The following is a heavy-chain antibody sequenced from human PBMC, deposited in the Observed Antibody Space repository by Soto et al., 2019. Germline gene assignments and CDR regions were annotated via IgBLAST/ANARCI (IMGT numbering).Heavy chain of an antibody. D-gene: IGHD1-20*01. CDR3: AKAKNDYNWDNRPPFDY. V-gene: IGHV1-18*04. Sequence: ASVKVSCKTSGYTFANHGINWVRQAPGQGLEWLEWVSLISANDVGTYYAESVKTRFTISTDQSRNTVYLQMDSLRADDTAIYYCAKAKNDYNWDNRPPFDYWGQGTLVTVSS. J-gene: IGHJ4*02. CDR2: VSLISANDVGT. CDR1: GYTFANHG.